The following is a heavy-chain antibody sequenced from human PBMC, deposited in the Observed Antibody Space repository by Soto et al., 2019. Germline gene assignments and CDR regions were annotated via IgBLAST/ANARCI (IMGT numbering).Heavy chain of an antibody. V-gene: IGHV1-69*01. J-gene: IGHJ4*02. CDR1: GGPFNTFG. D-gene: IGHD2-2*01. Sequence: QVQLMQSGAEVTKPGSSVKVSCKASGGPFNTFGISWVRQAPGQGLEWMGGIIPKYGTTNYARRVQGRVTIPADESTTTAYLELSSLRHDDTAIYYCARTRQRRPVFYVDYWGQGTPISVTS. CDR3: ARTRQRRPVFYVDY. CDR2: IIPKYGTT.